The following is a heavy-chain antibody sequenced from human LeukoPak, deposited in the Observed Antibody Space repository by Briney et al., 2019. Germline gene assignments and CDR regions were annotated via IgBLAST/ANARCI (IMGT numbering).Heavy chain of an antibody. CDR3: ARGYGDPLDYYYYMDV. D-gene: IGHD4-17*01. V-gene: IGHV3-7*01. J-gene: IGHJ6*03. CDR1: GFTFSTYW. CDR2: IKQDGGEK. Sequence: GGSLRLSCAASGFTFSTYWMSWVRQAPGKGLEWVANIKQDGGEKYYVDSVKGRFTISRDNAKNSLYLQMNSLRTEDTAVCYCARGYGDPLDYYYYMDVWGNGTTVTVSS.